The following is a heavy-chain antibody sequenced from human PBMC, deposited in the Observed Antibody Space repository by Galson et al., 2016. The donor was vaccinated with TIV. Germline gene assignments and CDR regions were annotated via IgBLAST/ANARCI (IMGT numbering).Heavy chain of an antibody. CDR2: IVPILNIA. J-gene: IGHJ4*02. V-gene: IGHV1-69*04. CDR1: GDTFSNYA. Sequence: SVKVSCKASGDTFSNYAISWVRQAPGQGLEWMGRIVPILNIANYAQEFQGRVTITADEFTSTVYMELNSLRSDDTAVYYCARGPAENYWGQGTLVTVSS. CDR3: ARGPAENY.